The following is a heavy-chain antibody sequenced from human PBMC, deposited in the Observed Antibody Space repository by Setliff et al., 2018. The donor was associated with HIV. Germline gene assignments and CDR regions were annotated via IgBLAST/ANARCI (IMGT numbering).Heavy chain of an antibody. CDR2: ISRSSRTI. CDR3: LTHHGDPDY. J-gene: IGHJ4*02. D-gene: IGHD4-17*01. V-gene: IGHV3-48*01. CDR1: GFTFEAYT. Sequence: GESLKISCAASGFTFEAYTMNWVRQAPGKGLEWISYISRSSRTIYYADSVKGRFTISRDNAKNLLYLQMNSLRVEDTAVYYCLTHHGDPDYRGQGTLVTVSS.